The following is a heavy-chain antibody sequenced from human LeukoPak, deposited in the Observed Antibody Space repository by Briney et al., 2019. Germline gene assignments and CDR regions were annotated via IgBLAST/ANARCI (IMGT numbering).Heavy chain of an antibody. CDR2: IYWDDDK. Sequence: SGPTLVNPTQTLTLTCTFSGFSLSTSGVGVGWIRQPPGKALEWLPIIYWDDDKRYSPSLKSRLTITKDTSKNQVVLTMTNMDPVDTATYYCAHSLRGQWLPDYYYYYGMDVWGQGTTVTVSS. CDR1: GFSLSTSGVG. CDR3: AHSLRGQWLPDYYYYYGMDV. V-gene: IGHV2-5*02. D-gene: IGHD6-19*01. J-gene: IGHJ6*02.